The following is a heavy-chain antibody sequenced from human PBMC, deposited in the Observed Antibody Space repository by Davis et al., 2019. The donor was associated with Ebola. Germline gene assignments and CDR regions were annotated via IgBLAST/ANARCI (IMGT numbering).Heavy chain of an antibody. CDR2: IYYSGST. Sequence: MPSETLSLTCTVSGGSISSSSYYWGWIRQPPGKGLEWIGSIYYSGSTYYNPSLKSRVTISVDTSKNQSSLRLNSVTAADTALYYCASDYGSGFFDYWGQGTLVTVSS. V-gene: IGHV4-39*07. CDR3: ASDYGSGFFDY. CDR1: GGSISSSSYY. J-gene: IGHJ4*02. D-gene: IGHD3-10*01.